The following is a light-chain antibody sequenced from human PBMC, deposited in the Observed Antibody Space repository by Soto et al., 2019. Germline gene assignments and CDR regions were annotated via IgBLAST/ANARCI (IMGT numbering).Light chain of an antibody. Sequence: DIQMTQSPSSLSASVGARVTMTCRASEGISSYLNWYQLKPGKAPQLLIYDASNLQSGVPSRFSRSGSGTDFTLTISSLQPEDFASYYCQQGHTLPWTFGQGTNVQIK. V-gene: IGKV1-39*01. CDR2: DAS. CDR1: EGISSY. CDR3: QQGHTLPWT. J-gene: IGKJ1*01.